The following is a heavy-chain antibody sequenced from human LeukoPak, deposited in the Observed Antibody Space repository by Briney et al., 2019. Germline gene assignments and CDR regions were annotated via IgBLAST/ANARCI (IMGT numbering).Heavy chain of an antibody. V-gene: IGHV3-30*04. CDR1: GFTFSSYA. CDR3: ARELYYFDY. J-gene: IGHJ4*02. Sequence: PWGSLRLSCAASGFTFSSYAMHWVRQAPGKGLEWVAVISYDGSNKYYADSVKGRFTISRDNAKNTLYLQMNSLRAEDTAVYYCARELYYFDYWGQGTLVTVSS. CDR2: ISYDGSNK.